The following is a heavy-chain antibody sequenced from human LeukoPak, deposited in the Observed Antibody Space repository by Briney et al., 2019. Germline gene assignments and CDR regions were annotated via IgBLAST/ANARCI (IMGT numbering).Heavy chain of an antibody. V-gene: IGHV4-34*01. Sequence: PSETLSLTCAVYGGSFSGYYWSWIRQPPGKGLEWIGEINHSGSTNYNPSLKSRVTISVDTSKNQFSLKLSSVTAADTAVYYCARRKGGTNFDYGGQGTLVTVPS. CDR1: GGSFSGYY. D-gene: IGHD1-1*01. J-gene: IGHJ4*02. CDR3: ARRKGGTNFDY. CDR2: INHSGST.